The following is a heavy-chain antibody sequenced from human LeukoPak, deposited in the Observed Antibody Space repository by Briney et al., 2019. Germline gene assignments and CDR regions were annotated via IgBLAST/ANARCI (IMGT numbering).Heavy chain of an antibody. CDR1: GYTFTGYY. CDR3: ATLMAHLDY. CDR2: INPNSGDT. V-gene: IGHV1-2*02. J-gene: IGHJ4*02. D-gene: IGHD2-8*01. Sequence: ASVTVSCKASGYTFTGYYMHWVRQAPGQGLEWMGWINPNSGDTNYAQKFQGRVTMTRDTTISTAYMELSRLRSDDTAVFYCATLMAHLDYWGQGTLVTVSS.